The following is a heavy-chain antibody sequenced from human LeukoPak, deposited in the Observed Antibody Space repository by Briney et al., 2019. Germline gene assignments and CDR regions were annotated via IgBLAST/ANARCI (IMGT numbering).Heavy chain of an antibody. CDR2: INHSGST. Sequence: PSETLSLTCAVYGGSFSGYYWSWIRQPPGKGLEWIGEINHSGSTNYNPSLKSRVTISADTSKNQFSLKLSSVTAADTAVYYCARVDVYYDILTGYYPDAFDIWGQGTMVTVSS. V-gene: IGHV4-34*01. CDR1: GGSFSGYY. D-gene: IGHD3-9*01. CDR3: ARVDVYYDILTGYYPDAFDI. J-gene: IGHJ3*02.